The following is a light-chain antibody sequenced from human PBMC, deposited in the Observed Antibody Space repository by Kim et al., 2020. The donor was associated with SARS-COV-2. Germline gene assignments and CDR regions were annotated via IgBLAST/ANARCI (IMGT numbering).Light chain of an antibody. CDR3: SVWDGSLNGAI. V-gene: IGLV1-44*01. Sequence: GQTVTMSCSRSGSNIGSNSIIWYQQLPGTAPKLLIFGYNQRPSRIPDRFSGSMSGASASLAISGLQSEDAAEYYCSVWDGSLNGAIFGGGTQLTVL. CDR1: GSNIGSNS. CDR2: GYN. J-gene: IGLJ2*01.